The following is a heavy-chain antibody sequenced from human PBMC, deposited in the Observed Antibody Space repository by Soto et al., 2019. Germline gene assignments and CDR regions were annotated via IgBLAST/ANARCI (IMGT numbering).Heavy chain of an antibody. V-gene: IGHV3-7*03. CDR3: ASSPYPSYYYYGMDV. J-gene: IGHJ6*02. CDR2: IKEDGSEK. CDR1: GFTFNTYW. Sequence: GGSLRLSCAASGFTFNTYWMSWVRQAPGKGLEWVANIKEDGSEKYYVDSVKGRFTISRDNAKKSLYLQMTSLRAEDTAVYYCASSPYPSYYYYGMDVWGQGTRSPSP.